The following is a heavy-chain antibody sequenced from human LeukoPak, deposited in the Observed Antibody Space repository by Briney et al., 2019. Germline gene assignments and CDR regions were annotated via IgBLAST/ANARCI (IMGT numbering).Heavy chain of an antibody. J-gene: IGHJ6*02. CDR2: IYYSGST. CDR1: GGSISSYY. CDR3: ARGLSATIMDV. Sequence: SETLSLTCTVSGGSISSYYWSWIRQPPGKGLEWIGYIYYSGSTNYNPSLKSRVAISVDTSKNQFSLKLSSVTAADTAVYYCARGLSATIMDVWGQGTTVTVSS. D-gene: IGHD2/OR15-2a*01. V-gene: IGHV4-59*01.